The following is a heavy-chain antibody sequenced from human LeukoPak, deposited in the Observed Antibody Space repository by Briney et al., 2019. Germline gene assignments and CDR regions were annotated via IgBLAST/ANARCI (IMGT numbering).Heavy chain of an antibody. CDR3: ARGDLSIAVAGRYYFDY. J-gene: IGHJ4*02. D-gene: IGHD6-19*01. CDR2: IIPIFGTA. Sequence: SVKVSCKASGGTFSSYAISWVRQAPGQGLEWMGGIIPIFGTANYAQKFQGRVTITADESTSTAYMELSSLRSEDTAVYYCARGDLSIAVAGRYYFDYWGQGTLVTVSS. CDR1: GGTFSSYA. V-gene: IGHV1-69*13.